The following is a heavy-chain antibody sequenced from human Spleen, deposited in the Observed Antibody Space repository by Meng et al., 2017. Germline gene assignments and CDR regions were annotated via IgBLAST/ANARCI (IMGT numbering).Heavy chain of an antibody. J-gene: IGHJ4*02. Sequence: LQPGVARPLNPSDPLSLPCVVSGGSFSDYYGSWIRQPPGKGLEWIGEINHSGSTNYNPSLESRATISVDTSQNNLSLKLSSVTAADSAVYYCARGPTTMAHDFDYWGQGTLVTVSS. V-gene: IGHV4-34*01. CDR2: INHSGST. CDR3: ARGPTTMAHDFDY. CDR1: GGSFSDYY. D-gene: IGHD4-11*01.